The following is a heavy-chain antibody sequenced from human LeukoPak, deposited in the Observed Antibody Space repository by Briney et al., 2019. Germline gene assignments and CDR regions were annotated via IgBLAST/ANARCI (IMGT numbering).Heavy chain of an antibody. V-gene: IGHV1-24*01. CDR2: FDPEDGET. D-gene: IGHD6-6*01. CDR3: ATAHSSSSGAAFDI. CDR1: GYTLTELS. J-gene: IGHJ3*02. Sequence: ASVKVSCKVSGYTLTELSMHWVRQAPGKGLEWMGGFDPEDGETIYAQKFQGRVTMTEDTSTDTAYMELSSLRSEDTAVYYCATAHSSSSGAAFDIWGQGTMVTVSS.